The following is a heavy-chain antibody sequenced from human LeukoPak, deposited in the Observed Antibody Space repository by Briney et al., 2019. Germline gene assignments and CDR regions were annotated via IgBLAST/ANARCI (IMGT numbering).Heavy chain of an antibody. Sequence: GGSLRLSCAVSGFSVSSNYMTWVRQAPGKGLEWVSVIYTGSSKFYADSVKGRFTISRDNSKNTLCLQMNSLRGEDTAVYYCARVWFGESMAFDYWGQGTLVTVSS. J-gene: IGHJ4*02. D-gene: IGHD3-10*01. CDR2: IYTGSSK. V-gene: IGHV3-53*01. CDR1: GFSVSSNY. CDR3: ARVWFGESMAFDY.